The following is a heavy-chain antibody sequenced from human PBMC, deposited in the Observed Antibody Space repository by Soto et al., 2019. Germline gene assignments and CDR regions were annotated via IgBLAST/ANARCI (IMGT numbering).Heavy chain of an antibody. D-gene: IGHD3-16*01. J-gene: IGHJ5*02. CDR1: GYTFTSYG. CDR2: ISAYNGNT. Sequence: GASVKVSCKASGYTFTSYGISWVRQAPGQGLEWMGWISAYNGNTNYAQKLQGRVTMTTDTSTSTAYMELRSLRSGDTAVYYRARGLLGGASGGWFDPWGQGTLVTVSS. CDR3: ARGLLGGASGGWFDP. V-gene: IGHV1-18*04.